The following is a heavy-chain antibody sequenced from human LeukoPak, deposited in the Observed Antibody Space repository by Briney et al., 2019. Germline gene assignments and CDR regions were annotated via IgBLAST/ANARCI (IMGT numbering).Heavy chain of an antibody. CDR2: INHSGST. Sequence: SETLSLTCAVYGGSFSGYYWSWIRQPPGKGLEWIGEINHSGSTNYNPSLKSRVTISVDTSKNQFSLKLSSVTAADTAVYYCARGRSRITIFGVVITNKGFDYWGQGTLVTVFS. CDR1: GGSFSGYY. CDR3: ARGRSRITIFGVVITNKGFDY. D-gene: IGHD3-3*01. V-gene: IGHV4-34*01. J-gene: IGHJ4*02.